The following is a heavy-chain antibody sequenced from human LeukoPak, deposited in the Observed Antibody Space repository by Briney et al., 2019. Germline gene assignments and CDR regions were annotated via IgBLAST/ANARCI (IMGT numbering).Heavy chain of an antibody. D-gene: IGHD4-17*01. J-gene: IGHJ4*02. V-gene: IGHV4-59*08. CDR2: IYSSGST. Sequence: SETLSLTCTVSGGSISSYYWSWIRQPPGKGLEWIGYIYSSGSTNYNPSLKSRVTISMDTPKNQFSLKLSSVTAADTAVYYCARNADDYGDPLPGYWGQGTLVTVSS. CDR3: ARNADDYGDPLPGY. CDR1: GGSISSYY.